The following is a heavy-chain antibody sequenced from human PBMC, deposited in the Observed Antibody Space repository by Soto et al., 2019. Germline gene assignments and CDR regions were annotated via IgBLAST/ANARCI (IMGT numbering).Heavy chain of an antibody. D-gene: IGHD6-19*01. J-gene: IGHJ1*01. CDR3: ARITRKGIAVAGTLYFQH. Sequence: GGSLRLSCAASGFTFSDYYMSWIRQAPGKGLEWVSYISSSGSTIYYADSVKGRFTISSDNAKNSLYLQMNSLRAEDTAVYYCARITRKGIAVAGTLYFQHWGQGTLVTVSS. CDR1: GFTFSDYY. V-gene: IGHV3-11*01. CDR2: ISSSGSTI.